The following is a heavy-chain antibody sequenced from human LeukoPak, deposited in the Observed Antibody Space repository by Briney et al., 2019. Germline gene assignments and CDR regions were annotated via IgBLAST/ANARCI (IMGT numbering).Heavy chain of an antibody. CDR1: GFTFSSYS. CDR2: ISSGGSTI. Sequence: GGSLRLSCAASGFTFSSYSMNWVRQAPGKGLEWISYISSGGSTIYYRDSVKGRFTISRDNAENSLYLQMNSLRVEDTAVYYCARGRPHGNDYWGQGTLVTVSS. CDR3: ARGRPHGNDY. J-gene: IGHJ4*02. V-gene: IGHV3-48*04. D-gene: IGHD4-23*01.